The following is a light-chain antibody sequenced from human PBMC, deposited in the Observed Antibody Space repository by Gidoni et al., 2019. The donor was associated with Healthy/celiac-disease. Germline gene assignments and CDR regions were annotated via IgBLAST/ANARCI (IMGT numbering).Light chain of an antibody. Sequence: SVLTPPPSVSGAPGQRVTISCTGSRSNIGAGYDVHWYQQLPGTAPNLLIYGNSNRPSGVPDRFSGSKSGTSASLAITGLQAEDEADYYCQSYDSSLSAVVFGGGTKLTVL. CDR3: QSYDSSLSAVV. CDR1: RSNIGAGYD. V-gene: IGLV1-40*01. J-gene: IGLJ2*01. CDR2: GNS.